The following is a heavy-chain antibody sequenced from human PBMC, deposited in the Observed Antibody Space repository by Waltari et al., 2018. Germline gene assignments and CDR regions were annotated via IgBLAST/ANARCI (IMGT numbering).Heavy chain of an antibody. V-gene: IGHV3-49*04. CDR2: IRSKTDGGTT. CDR3: NYGAAASR. D-gene: IGHD4-17*01. Sequence: EVQLVESGGGLVQPGRSLRLSCTPSGFTFGVYAMSWVRQAPGKGVEWLGFIRSKTDGGTTEYAASVKGRFTISRDDSKSIAYLQMDSLETEDTAVYFRNYGAAASRWGQGTLVTVSS. J-gene: IGHJ4*02. CDR1: GFTFGVYA.